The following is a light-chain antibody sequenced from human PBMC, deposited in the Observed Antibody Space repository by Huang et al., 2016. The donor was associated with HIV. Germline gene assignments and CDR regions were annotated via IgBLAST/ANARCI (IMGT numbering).Light chain of an antibody. CDR2: GAS. CDR3: LQSYRTPRT. CDR1: QTIIGY. J-gene: IGKJ2*01. Sequence: DIQMTQFPTSLSASVGDRVTITCRASQTIIGYLNWYQQKPGRAPKLLIFGASNLHSGVSSRFSGSGSGTHFTLTIGSLQPEDSASYYCLQSYRTPRTFGQGTKLEI. V-gene: IGKV1-39*01.